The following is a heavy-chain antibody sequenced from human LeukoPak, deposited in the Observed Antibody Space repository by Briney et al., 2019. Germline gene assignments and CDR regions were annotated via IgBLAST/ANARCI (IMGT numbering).Heavy chain of an antibody. D-gene: IGHD3-10*01. CDR1: GFTFSTSW. Sequence: GGSLRLSCAASGFTFSTSWMHWVRQAPGKGLVWVSRINSDGSSTFYADSVKGRFTTSRDNAENTVYLQMNSLRADDTAVYYCARIPGGSGSQYDYWGQGTLVIVSS. V-gene: IGHV3-74*01. J-gene: IGHJ4*02. CDR2: INSDGSST. CDR3: ARIPGGSGSQYDY.